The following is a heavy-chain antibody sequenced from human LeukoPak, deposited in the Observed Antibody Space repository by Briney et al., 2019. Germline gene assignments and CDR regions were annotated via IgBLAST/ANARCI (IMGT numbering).Heavy chain of an antibody. CDR2: IYPGDSDT. D-gene: IGHD1-14*01. Sequence: GESLKISGKGFGYSFTSYWIGWVRQMPGKGLECMGIIYPGDSDTRYSPSFQGQVTISADKSISTAYLQWSSLKASDTAMYYCARHETGPYFDYWGQGTLVTVSS. CDR1: GYSFTSYW. J-gene: IGHJ4*02. V-gene: IGHV5-51*01. CDR3: ARHETGPYFDY.